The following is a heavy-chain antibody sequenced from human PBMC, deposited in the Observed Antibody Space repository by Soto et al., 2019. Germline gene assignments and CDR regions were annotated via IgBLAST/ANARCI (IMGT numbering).Heavy chain of an antibody. V-gene: IGHV4-59*01. CDR2: MYYTENS. D-gene: IGHD3-22*01. Sequence: QVQLQESGPGLVNPSETLSLTCVVSGGSISTSDWSWIRQPPGKGLEWIGFMYYTENSNHNPSLKSRVTMSVDTFKNQFSLKLTSVTAADKAVYYCARGYDRFDPWGQGTLVTVSS. J-gene: IGHJ5*02. CDR1: GGSISTSD. CDR3: ARGYDRFDP.